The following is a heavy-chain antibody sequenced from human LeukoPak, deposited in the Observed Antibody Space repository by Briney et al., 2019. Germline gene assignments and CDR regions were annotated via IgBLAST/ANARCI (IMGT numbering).Heavy chain of an antibody. V-gene: IGHV3-23*01. J-gene: IGHJ4*02. D-gene: IGHD3-10*01. CDR2: IGGSGIRT. CDR3: AKDRFGHTDQRPLAVDS. CDR1: GFRFSNYA. Sequence: GGSLRLSCTASGFRFSNYAMNWVRQAPGKGLEWVSGIGGSGIRTYYADSVRGRFTVSRDNSKNILTLHLSSLRVEDTALYYCAKDRFGHTDQRPLAVDSWGQGTLVIVSS.